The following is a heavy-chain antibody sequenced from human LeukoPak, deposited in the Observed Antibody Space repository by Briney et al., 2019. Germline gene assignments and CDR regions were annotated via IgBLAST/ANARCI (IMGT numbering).Heavy chain of an antibody. J-gene: IGHJ4*02. V-gene: IGHV3-15*01. D-gene: IGHD3-3*01. CDR1: GFTFSNAW. CDR3: TTLRGAICGVSKNY. Sequence: GGSLRLSCAASGFTFSNAWMSWVRQAPGKGLEWVGRIKSKTDGGTTDYAAPVKGGFTISRDDSKNTLYLKMNSLKTEDTAVYYCTTLRGAICGVSKNYWGQGTLVAVSS. CDR2: IKSKTDGGTT.